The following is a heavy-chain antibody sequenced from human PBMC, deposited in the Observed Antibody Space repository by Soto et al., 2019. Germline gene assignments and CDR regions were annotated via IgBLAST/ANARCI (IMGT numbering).Heavy chain of an antibody. Sequence: SETLSLTCTASGGSISSSSYKWGWIRQPPGKSLEWIGNIFYSGSTYYNPSLKIRVTLSVDTSKNQFSLKLSSVTAADTAVYYCARVPDRWGQGTLVTVS. V-gene: IGHV4-39*07. CDR3: ARVPDR. D-gene: IGHD2-2*01. CDR1: GGSISSSSYK. CDR2: IFYSGST. J-gene: IGHJ5*02.